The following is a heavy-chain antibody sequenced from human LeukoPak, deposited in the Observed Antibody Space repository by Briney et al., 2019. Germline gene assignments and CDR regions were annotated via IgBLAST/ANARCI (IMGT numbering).Heavy chain of an antibody. J-gene: IGHJ4*02. CDR2: IYYSGST. CDR1: GGSISSYY. D-gene: IGHD6-19*01. V-gene: IGHV4-59*12. CDR3: ARALAVAGLPFDY. Sequence: SETLSLTCTVSGGSISSYYWSWIRQPPGKGLEWIGSIYYSGSTYYNPSLKSRVTISVDTSKNQFSLKLNSVTAADTAVYYCARALAVAGLPFDYWGQGTLVTVSS.